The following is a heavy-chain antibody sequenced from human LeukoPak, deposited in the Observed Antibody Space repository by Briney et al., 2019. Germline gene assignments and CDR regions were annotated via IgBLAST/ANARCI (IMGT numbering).Heavy chain of an antibody. CDR3: AAVIDY. Sequence: GSLRLSCAAYGFTVSSNYMSWVRQAPGKGLEWISCISNSGNTKYYADSVKGRFSISRDNANNSVYLQMNNLRAEDTAVYYCAAVIDYWGQGTLVTVSS. CDR2: ISNSGNTK. CDR1: GFTVSSNY. V-gene: IGHV3-48*04. J-gene: IGHJ4*02.